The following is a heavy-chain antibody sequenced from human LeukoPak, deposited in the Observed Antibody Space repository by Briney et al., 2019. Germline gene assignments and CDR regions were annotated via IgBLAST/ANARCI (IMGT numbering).Heavy chain of an antibody. D-gene: IGHD3-9*01. Sequence: GGSLRLSCAASGFTFSSYWMHWVRQAPGKGLVWVSRINGDGSSSTYAASVKGRFTISRDNAKNTLYLQMNSLRAEDTAVYYCARGGLRYFDWPTKAFDYWGQGTLVTVSS. J-gene: IGHJ4*02. CDR3: ARGGLRYFDWPTKAFDY. CDR1: GFTFSSYW. CDR2: INGDGSSS. V-gene: IGHV3-74*01.